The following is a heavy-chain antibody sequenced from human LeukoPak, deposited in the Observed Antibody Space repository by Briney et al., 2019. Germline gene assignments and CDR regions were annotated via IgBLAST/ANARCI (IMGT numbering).Heavy chain of an antibody. V-gene: IGHV4-61*02. CDR2: IYTSGST. D-gene: IGHD3-10*01. CDR1: GGSISSGSYY. Sequence: SQTLSLTCTVSGGSISSGSYYWSWIRQPAGKGLEWIGRIYTSGSTNYNPSLKSRVTISVDTSKNQFSLKLSSVTAADTAVYYCAREEQYYYGSGSYFYFDYWGQGTLVTVSS. J-gene: IGHJ4*02. CDR3: AREEQYYYGSGSYFYFDY.